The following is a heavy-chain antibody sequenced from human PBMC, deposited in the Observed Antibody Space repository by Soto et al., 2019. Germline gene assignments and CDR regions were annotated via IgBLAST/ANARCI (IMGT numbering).Heavy chain of an antibody. D-gene: IGHD3-3*01. Sequence: KSGPTLVNPTQTLTLTCTFSGFSLSTSGVGVGWIRQPPGKALEWLALIYWNDDKRYSPSLKSRLTITKDTSKNQVVLTMTNMDPVDTATYYCAHRVNYDFWSGYYRSPWFDPWGQGTLVTVSS. CDR3: AHRVNYDFWSGYYRSPWFDP. J-gene: IGHJ5*02. V-gene: IGHV2-5*01. CDR2: IYWNDDK. CDR1: GFSLSTSGVG.